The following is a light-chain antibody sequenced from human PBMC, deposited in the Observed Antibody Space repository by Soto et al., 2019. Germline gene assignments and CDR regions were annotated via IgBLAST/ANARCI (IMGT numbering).Light chain of an antibody. CDR1: SSNIGSNT. CDR2: SNN. V-gene: IGLV1-44*01. Sequence: SVLTKPPSASGTPGQMVTISCSGSSSNIGSNTVNWYQQLPGTAPKLLIYSNNQRPSGVPDRFSGSKSGTSASLAISGLQSEDEADFYCAAWDDSLNVPVYVFGTGTKVTVL. J-gene: IGLJ1*01. CDR3: AAWDDSLNVPVYV.